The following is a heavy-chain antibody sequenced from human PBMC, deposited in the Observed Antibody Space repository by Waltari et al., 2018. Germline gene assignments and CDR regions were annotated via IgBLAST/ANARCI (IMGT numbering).Heavy chain of an antibody. CDR3: ARDRRVYGSGNYYDLDN. V-gene: IGHV1-2*02. J-gene: IGHJ4*02. CDR2: INPRTDGI. D-gene: IGHD3-10*01. Sequence: QVQLVQSGAEVKKPGASVTVSCKASGYKFTDSYIHWVRQAPGQGLEWMGWINPRTDGINYAEGFQGRVTMSRDTSISKVYMDLNSLISDDTAVYYCARDRRVYGSGNYYDLDNWGQGTLVTVSS. CDR1: GYKFTDSY.